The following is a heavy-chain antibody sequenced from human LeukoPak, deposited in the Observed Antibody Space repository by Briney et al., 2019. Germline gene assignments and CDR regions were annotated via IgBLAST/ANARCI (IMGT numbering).Heavy chain of an antibody. Sequence: GGSPRLSCAASGFTFSSYSMNWVRKAPGKGLGWVSSISSSSSYIYYADSVKGRFTISRDNAKNSLYLQMNSLRAEDTAVYYCARGELWFDPWGQGTLVTVSS. CDR1: GFTFSSYS. D-gene: IGHD1-7*01. J-gene: IGHJ5*02. CDR2: ISSSSSYI. CDR3: ARGELWFDP. V-gene: IGHV3-21*01.